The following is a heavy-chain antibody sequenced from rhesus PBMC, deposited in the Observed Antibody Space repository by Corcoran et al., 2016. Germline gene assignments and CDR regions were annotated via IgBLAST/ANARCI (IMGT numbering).Heavy chain of an antibody. Sequence: QLQLQESGPGLVKPSETLSVTCAVTGGSISSNYCSWIRQPPGKGLEWIGRIYGSGSSPNSNPSLKSRVTLSVDTSKNQLSLKLSSVTAADTAVYYCARFSIAAATFDYWGQGVLVTVSS. CDR1: GGSISSNY. CDR3: ARFSIAAATFDY. CDR2: IYGSGSSP. J-gene: IGHJ4*01. V-gene: IGHV4-169*01. D-gene: IGHD6-25*01.